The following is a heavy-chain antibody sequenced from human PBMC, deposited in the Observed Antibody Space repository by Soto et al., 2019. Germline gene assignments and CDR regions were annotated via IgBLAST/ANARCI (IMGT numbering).Heavy chain of an antibody. V-gene: IGHV3-21*01. J-gene: IGHJ3*02. D-gene: IGHD1-20*01. CDR3: ERGGLNGIDAFDI. CDR1: GFTFSSYS. CDR2: ISSSSSYI. Sequence: GGSLRLSCAASGFTFSSYSMNWVRQAPGKGLEWVSSISSSSSYIYYADSVKGRFTISRDNAKNSLYLQMNSLRAEDTAVYYCERGGLNGIDAFDIWGKGTMVTVSS.